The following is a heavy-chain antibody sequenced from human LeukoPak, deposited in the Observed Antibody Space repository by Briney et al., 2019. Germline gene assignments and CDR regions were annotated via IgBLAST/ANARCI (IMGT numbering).Heavy chain of an antibody. CDR3: ARARGWLQLGYYYGMDV. D-gene: IGHD5-12*01. CDR2: MNPNSGNT. V-gene: IGHV1-8*01. Sequence: ASVKVSCKASGYTFTSYDINWVRQATGQGLEWMGWMNPNSGNTGYAQKFQGRVTMTRNTFISTAYMELSSLRSEDTAVYYCARARGWLQLGYYYGMDVWGQGTTVTVSS. CDR1: GYTFTSYD. J-gene: IGHJ6*02.